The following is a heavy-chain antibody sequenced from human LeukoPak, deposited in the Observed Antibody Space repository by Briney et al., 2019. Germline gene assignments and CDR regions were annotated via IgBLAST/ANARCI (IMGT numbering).Heavy chain of an antibody. J-gene: IGHJ4*02. CDR2: IKQDGSEK. Sequence: GGSLRLSCAVSGFTFSTYLMSWVRQAPGKGLEWVANIKQDGSEKYYVDSVKGRFTISRDNAKNSLYLQMNSLRVEDTAVYYCARDLYYGGKSPLSSWGQGTLVTVSS. V-gene: IGHV3-7*01. CDR3: ARDLYYGGKSPLSS. D-gene: IGHD4-23*01. CDR1: GFTFSTYL.